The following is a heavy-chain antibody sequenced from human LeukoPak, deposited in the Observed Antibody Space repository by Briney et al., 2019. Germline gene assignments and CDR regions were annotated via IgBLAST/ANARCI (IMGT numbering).Heavy chain of an antibody. CDR2: IFYSGST. CDR1: GGSISSGGYY. CDR3: VTYYYGSSAPKRNY. V-gene: IGHV4-31*03. J-gene: IGHJ4*02. Sequence: SQTLSLTCTVSGGSISSGGYYWSWIRQHPGKGLEWIGYIFYSGSTDYNPSLKSRVIISGDTSKKQFSLKLSSVTAADTAVYYCVTYYYGSSAPKRNYWGQGILVTVSS. D-gene: IGHD3-22*01.